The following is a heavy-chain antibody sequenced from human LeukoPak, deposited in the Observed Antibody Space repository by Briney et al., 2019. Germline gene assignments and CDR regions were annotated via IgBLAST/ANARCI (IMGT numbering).Heavy chain of an antibody. D-gene: IGHD3-10*01. CDR2: ISSSSSYI. Sequence: GGSLRLSCAASGFTFSSYSMNWVRQAPGKGLEWVSSISSSSSYIYYADSVKGRFTISRDNAKNSLYLQMNSLRAEDTAVYYCASIMVRGVSDGMDVWGQGTTVTVSS. V-gene: IGHV3-21*01. J-gene: IGHJ6*02. CDR3: ASIMVRGVSDGMDV. CDR1: GFTFSSYS.